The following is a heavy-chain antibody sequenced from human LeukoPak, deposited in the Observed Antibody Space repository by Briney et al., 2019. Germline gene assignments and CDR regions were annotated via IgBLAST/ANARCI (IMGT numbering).Heavy chain of an antibody. CDR3: ARSLWSGYYIHY. Sequence: TGGSLRLSCAASGFIFSKYAMTWVRQAPGKGLEWVSAISGNGDSTYYADSVKGRFTISRDNAENSLYLQMNSLRAEDTAVYYCARSLWSGYYIHYWGQETLVTVS. V-gene: IGHV3-23*01. CDR2: ISGNGDST. J-gene: IGHJ4*02. CDR1: GFIFSKYA. D-gene: IGHD3-3*01.